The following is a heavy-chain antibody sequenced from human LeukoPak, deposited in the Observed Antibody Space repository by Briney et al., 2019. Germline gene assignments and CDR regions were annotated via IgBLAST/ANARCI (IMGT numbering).Heavy chain of an antibody. V-gene: IGHV3-7*04. CDR3: AREGVGTFDY. CDR2: IKQDGSDI. Sequence: PEGSLRLSCAASGFTFSSYWMSWIRQAPGKGLEWVANIKQDGSDIYYVDSVKGRFTISRDNPKNSLYLQMNSLRAEDTAVYYCAREGVGTFDYWGQGTLVTVSS. J-gene: IGHJ4*02. CDR1: GFTFSSYW. D-gene: IGHD1-1*01.